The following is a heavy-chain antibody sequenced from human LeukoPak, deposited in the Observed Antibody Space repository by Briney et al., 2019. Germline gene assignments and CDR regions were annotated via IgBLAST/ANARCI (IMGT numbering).Heavy chain of an antibody. Sequence: GGSLRLSCAASGFTFSSYAMHWVRQAPGKGLEWVAVISYDGSNKYYADSVKGRFTISRDNSKNTLYLQMNSLRAEDTAVYHCVKQSVTGTLHFDYWGQGTLVSVSS. V-gene: IGHV3-30-3*02. D-gene: IGHD6-19*01. J-gene: IGHJ4*02. CDR1: GFTFSSYA. CDR3: VKQSVTGTLHFDY. CDR2: ISYDGSNK.